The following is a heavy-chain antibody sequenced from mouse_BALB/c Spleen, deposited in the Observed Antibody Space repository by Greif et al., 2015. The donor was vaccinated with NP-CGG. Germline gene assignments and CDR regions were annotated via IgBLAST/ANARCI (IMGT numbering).Heavy chain of an antibody. CDR2: IFPGTGTT. Sequence: QVQLQQSGAELVKPGASVKLSCKTSGYTFTSYWIQWVKQRPGQGLGWIGEIFPGTGTTYYNEEFKGKATLTIDTSSSRLYMQHSSLISGLSSVYFCERGGLSLRSSYYAMDYWGQRTSVTVPT. J-gene: IGHJ4*01. CDR3: ERGGLSLRSSYYAMDY. CDR1: GYTFTSYW. V-gene: IGHV1S132*01. D-gene: IGHD1-1*01.